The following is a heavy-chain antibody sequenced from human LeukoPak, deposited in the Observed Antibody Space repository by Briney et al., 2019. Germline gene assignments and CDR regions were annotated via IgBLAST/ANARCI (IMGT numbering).Heavy chain of an antibody. V-gene: IGHV1-18*01. J-gene: IGHJ5*02. CDR3: AMVRGLVSWFDP. CDR1: GYTLTTYG. Sequence: ASVKVSCKASGYTLTTYGISWVRQAPGQGLEWMGWISAYNGNTNYAQKPQGRVTMTTDTSTSTAYMDLRSLRSDDTAVYYCAMVRGLVSWFDPWGQGTLVTVSS. D-gene: IGHD3-10*01. CDR2: ISAYNGNT.